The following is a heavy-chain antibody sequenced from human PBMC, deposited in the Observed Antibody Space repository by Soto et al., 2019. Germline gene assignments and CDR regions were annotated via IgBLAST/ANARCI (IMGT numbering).Heavy chain of an antibody. D-gene: IGHD6-13*01. Sequence: EVQLLESGGGLVQPGGSLRLSCAASGFTFITYAMNWVRQAPGKGLEWVSAISGSGDSTYYTDSVKGRFTISRDNSKNTLYLQMNSLRAVDTAVYSFANYHDSSSWLGYFDYWGQGTLVTVFS. CDR2: ISGSGDST. J-gene: IGHJ4*02. V-gene: IGHV3-23*01. CDR3: ANYHDSSSWLGYFDY. CDR1: GFTFITYA.